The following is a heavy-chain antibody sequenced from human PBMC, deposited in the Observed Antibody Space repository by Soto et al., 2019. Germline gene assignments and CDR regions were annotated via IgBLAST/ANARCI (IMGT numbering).Heavy chain of an antibody. CDR2: IYYSGST. CDR1: GCSISSYY. CDR3: ARAGEGGMDV. Sequence: SETLSLTCTVSGCSISSYYWSWIRQPPGKGLEWIGYIYYSGSTNYNPSLKSRVTISVDTSKNQFSLKPSSVTAADTAVYYCARAGEGGMDVWGQGTTVTVSS. J-gene: IGHJ6*02. V-gene: IGHV4-59*01.